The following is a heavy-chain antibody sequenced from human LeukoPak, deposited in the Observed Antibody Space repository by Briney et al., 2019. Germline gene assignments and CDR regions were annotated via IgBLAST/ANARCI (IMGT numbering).Heavy chain of an antibody. CDR2: IYYSGRT. V-gene: IGHV4-39*01. Sequence: SETLSLTCTIFGDSVCRSDSYWDWIRQPPGKGLEWIGTIYYSGRTYYSPSLKSRVTLSIDMSNNQFSLILSSVTAADTALYFCARRRYYDSSGYLEWGQGTLVTVSS. J-gene: IGHJ1*01. CDR3: ARRRYYDSSGYLE. CDR1: GDSVCRSDSY. D-gene: IGHD3-22*01.